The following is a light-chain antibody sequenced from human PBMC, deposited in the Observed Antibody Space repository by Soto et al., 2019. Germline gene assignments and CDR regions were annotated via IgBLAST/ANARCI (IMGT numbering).Light chain of an antibody. V-gene: IGKV3-15*01. Sequence: EIVMTQSPATLSVSPGERASLSCRASQSVSSNLAWYQQKPGQAPRLLIYGASTRATGIPARFSGSGSGIEFTLTISRLEPEDFAVYYCQQYGSSVWTFGQGTKVDIK. J-gene: IGKJ1*01. CDR2: GAS. CDR3: QQYGSSVWT. CDR1: QSVSSN.